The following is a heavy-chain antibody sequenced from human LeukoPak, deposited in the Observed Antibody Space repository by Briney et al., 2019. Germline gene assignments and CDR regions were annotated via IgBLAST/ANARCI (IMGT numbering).Heavy chain of an antibody. CDR2: INRDGSQI. D-gene: IGHD3-9*01. CDR3: ARGGLTAGFDF. V-gene: IGHV3-7*01. CDR1: GFTLSTSW. Sequence: GGSLRLSCAASGFTLSTSWMTWLRQAPGKGLEWVTNINRDGSQIDYLDSVKGRFTISRDSANNALYLQMNSLRAEDTAVYYCARGGLTAGFDFWGQGALVTVSS. J-gene: IGHJ4*02.